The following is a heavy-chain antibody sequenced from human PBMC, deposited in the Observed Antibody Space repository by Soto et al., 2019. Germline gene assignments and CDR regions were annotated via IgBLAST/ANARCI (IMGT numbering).Heavy chain of an antibody. J-gene: IGHJ6*02. D-gene: IGHD3-10*01. CDR3: ARDLSIPLWGGQGMDV. CDR1: GFTFSSHG. Sequence: QVQLVESGGGVVQPGRSLRLSCAASGFTFSSHGMHWVRQAPGKGLEWVAVTWYDGSNKYYADSVKGRFTISRDNSKNTLYLQMNSLRAEDTAVYYCARDLSIPLWGGQGMDVWGQGTTVTVSS. V-gene: IGHV3-33*01. CDR2: TWYDGSNK.